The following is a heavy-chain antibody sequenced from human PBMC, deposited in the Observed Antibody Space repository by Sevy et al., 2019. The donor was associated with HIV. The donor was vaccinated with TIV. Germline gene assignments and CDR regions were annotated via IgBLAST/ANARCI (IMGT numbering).Heavy chain of an antibody. CDR2: IRYSGST. D-gene: IGHD6-19*01. V-gene: IGHV4-39*01. CDR3: AGPTLTYSSGWSYYDY. CDR1: GASISSSGYY. Sequence: SETLSLTCSVSGASISSSGYYWGWIRQPPGKGLEWIASIRYSGSTFYNPSLRSRVTISADTSKNQFSLKLNSVTAADTARYYCAGPTLTYSSGWSYYDYWGQGTVVTVSS. J-gene: IGHJ4*02.